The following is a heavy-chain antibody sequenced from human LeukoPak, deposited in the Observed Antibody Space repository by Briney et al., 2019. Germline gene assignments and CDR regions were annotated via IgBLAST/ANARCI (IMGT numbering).Heavy chain of an antibody. CDR3: AREVAGTLAFDY. CDR1: GGSISSSSYY. V-gene: IGHV4-39*02. D-gene: IGHD6-19*01. J-gene: IGHJ4*02. Sequence: SETLSLTCTVSGGSISSSSYYWGWIRQPPGKGLEWIGSIYYSGSTYYNPSLKSRVTISVDTSKNQVSLQLNSVTPEDTAVYYCAREVAGTLAFDYWGQGTLVTVSS. CDR2: IYYSGST.